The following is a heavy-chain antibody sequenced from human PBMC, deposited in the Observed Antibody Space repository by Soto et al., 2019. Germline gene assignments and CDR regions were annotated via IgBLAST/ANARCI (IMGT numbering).Heavy chain of an antibody. D-gene: IGHD3-10*01. CDR2: ISYDGYLK. J-gene: IGHJ6*02. Sequence: GGSLRLSCAASGFTFSTYGMQWVRQAPGKGLEWVAVISYDGYLKYYVDAVKGRFTVARDNSKNTLFLEMNSLRVEDTAVYFCAKDFKVSGSHYGTLNYYYGMDVWGQGTTVTVS. CDR3: AKDFKVSGSHYGTLNYYYGMDV. V-gene: IGHV3-30*18. CDR1: GFTFSTYG.